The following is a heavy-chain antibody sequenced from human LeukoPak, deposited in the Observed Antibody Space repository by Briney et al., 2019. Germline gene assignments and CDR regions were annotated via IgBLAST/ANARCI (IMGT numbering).Heavy chain of an antibody. CDR2: IYNGGTT. V-gene: IGHV4-30-2*01. D-gene: IGHD3-22*01. CDR1: GGSISSVGYT. CDR3: ARAAYYDSSRDDFDI. Sequence: PSGTLSLTRAASGGSISSVGYTWSSIRPPPGKGLEWFVYIYNGGTTYYDPSLSSRVTISADRSKNQFSLKLSSVTAADTAMYFCARAAYYDSSRDDFDIWGQGTMVTVSS. J-gene: IGHJ3*02.